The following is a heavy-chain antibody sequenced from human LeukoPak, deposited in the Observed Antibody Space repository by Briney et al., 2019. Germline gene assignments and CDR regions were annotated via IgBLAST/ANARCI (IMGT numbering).Heavy chain of an antibody. V-gene: IGHV1-8*03. CDR2: MNPNSGNT. Sequence: ASVKVSCKASGYTFTSYDINWVRQATGQGLEWMGWMNPNSGNTGYAQKFQERVTITRDMSTSTAYMELSSLRSEDTAVYYCAADLRDSSGWRPIWGQGTMVTVSS. CDR3: AADLRDSSGWRPI. J-gene: IGHJ3*02. D-gene: IGHD3-22*01. CDR1: GYTFTSYD.